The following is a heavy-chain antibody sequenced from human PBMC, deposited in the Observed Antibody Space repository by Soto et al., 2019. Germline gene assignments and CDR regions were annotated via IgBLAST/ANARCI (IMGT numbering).Heavy chain of an antibody. CDR2: ISGSGGNT. V-gene: IGHV3-23*01. J-gene: IGHJ6*02. CDR3: EVLPYYYSYYGMDV. CDR1: GFTFSSYA. Sequence: PGGSLRLSCAASGFTFSSYAMSWVRQAPGKGLEWVSAISGSGGNTYYADSVKGRFTISRDNSKNTLYLQMNSLRAEDTAVYYCEVLPYYYSYYGMDVWGQGTTVTVSS. D-gene: IGHD2-15*01.